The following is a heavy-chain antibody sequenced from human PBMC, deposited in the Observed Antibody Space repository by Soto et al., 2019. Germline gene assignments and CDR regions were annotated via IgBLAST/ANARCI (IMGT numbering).Heavy chain of an antibody. D-gene: IGHD3-22*01. V-gene: IGHV3-30*18. J-gene: IGHJ4*02. CDR2: ISYDGSNK. CDR1: GFTFSSYG. Sequence: GGSLRLSCAASGFTFSSYGMHWVRQAPGKGLEWVAVISYDGSNKYYADSVKGRFTISRDNSKNTLYLQMNSLRAEDTAVYYCAKEFMVYYDSSGYLDYFDYWGQGTLVTVSS. CDR3: AKEFMVYYDSSGYLDYFDY.